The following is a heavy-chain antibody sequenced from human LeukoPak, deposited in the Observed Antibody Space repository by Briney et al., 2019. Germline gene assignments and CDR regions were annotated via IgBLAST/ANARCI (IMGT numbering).Heavy chain of an antibody. CDR3: AKRRSAGTDY. D-gene: IGHD6-13*01. CDR2: ISGSGGST. J-gene: IGHJ4*02. CDR1: GFTFSSYA. Sequence: PGGSLRLSCAASGFTFSSYAMSWVRQAPGKGLEWVSAISGSGGSTYYADSVKGRFTISSDNSKNTVYLQMNSLRAEDTAVYYCAKRRSAGTDYWGQGTLVTVSS. V-gene: IGHV3-23*01.